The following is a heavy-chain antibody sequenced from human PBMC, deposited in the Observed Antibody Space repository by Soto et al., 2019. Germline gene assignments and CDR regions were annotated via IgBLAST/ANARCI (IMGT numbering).Heavy chain of an antibody. Sequence: PGGSLRLSCGASGFTFRNYAMTWVRQSPGKGLEWVSSISSSSSYIYYADSVKGRFTISRDNAKNSLYLQMNSLRAEDTAVYYCARDLRVMTTVVIYYYYGMDVWGQGTTVTVSS. CDR2: ISSSSSYI. CDR3: ARDLRVMTTVVIYYYYGMDV. CDR1: GFTFRNYA. V-gene: IGHV3-21*01. D-gene: IGHD4-17*01. J-gene: IGHJ6*02.